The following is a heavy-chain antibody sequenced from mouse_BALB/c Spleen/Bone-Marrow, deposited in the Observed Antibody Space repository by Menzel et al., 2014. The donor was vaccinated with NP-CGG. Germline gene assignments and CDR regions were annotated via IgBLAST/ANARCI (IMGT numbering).Heavy chain of an antibody. D-gene: IGHD2-4*01. Sequence: EVQLQHSGGGLVKPGGSLKLSCAASGFTFSSYAMSWVRQSPEKRLEWVAEISSGGSYTYYPDTVTGRFTISRDNAKNTLYLEMSSLRSEDTAMYYCARAVIYYDYGGGPMDYWGQGTSVTVSS. J-gene: IGHJ4*01. CDR2: ISSGGSYT. CDR1: GFTFSSYA. V-gene: IGHV5-9-4*01. CDR3: ARAVIYYDYGGGPMDY.